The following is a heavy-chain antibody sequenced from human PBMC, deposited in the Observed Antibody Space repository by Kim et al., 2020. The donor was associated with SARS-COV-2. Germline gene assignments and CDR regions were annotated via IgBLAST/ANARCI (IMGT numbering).Heavy chain of an antibody. D-gene: IGHD3-3*01. V-gene: IGHV1-2*02. Sequence: ASVKVSCKASGYTFTGYYMHWVRQAPGQGLEWMGWINPNSGGTNYAQKFQGRVTMTRDTSISTAYMELSRLRSDDTAVYYCARVVTIFGVVIEDYYYGMDVWGQGTTVTVSS. CDR3: ARVVTIFGVVIEDYYYGMDV. CDR2: INPNSGGT. J-gene: IGHJ6*02. CDR1: GYTFTGYY.